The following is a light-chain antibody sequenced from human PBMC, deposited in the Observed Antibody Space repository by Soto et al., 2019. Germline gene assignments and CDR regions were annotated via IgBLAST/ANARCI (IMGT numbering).Light chain of an antibody. CDR1: SSNIGSYI. V-gene: IGLV1-44*01. Sequence: QPVLTQPPSTSVTPGQKVTISCSGSSSNIGSYIVNWYQQLPGTAPKLLIYSNNQRPSGVPDRFSGSKSGTSASLAISGLQSEDEADYYCAAWDDSLNAVIFGGGTQLTVL. CDR3: AAWDDSLNAVI. CDR2: SNN. J-gene: IGLJ2*01.